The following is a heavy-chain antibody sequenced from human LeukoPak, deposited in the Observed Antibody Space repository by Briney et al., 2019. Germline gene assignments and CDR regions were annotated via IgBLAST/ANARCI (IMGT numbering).Heavy chain of an antibody. CDR1: GGSMNSHY. D-gene: IGHD5-18*01. J-gene: IGHJ4*02. Sequence: SETLSLTCTVSGGSMNSHYWSWIRQPPGKGLEWIGYMLDTVTTKDNPSLKSRFTLSADTSKNQFSLRLTSVTAADTAVYYCATIKRGNIYGYFDFWGQGILVTVSS. CDR3: ATIKRGNIYGYFDF. CDR2: MLDTVTT. V-gene: IGHV4-59*11.